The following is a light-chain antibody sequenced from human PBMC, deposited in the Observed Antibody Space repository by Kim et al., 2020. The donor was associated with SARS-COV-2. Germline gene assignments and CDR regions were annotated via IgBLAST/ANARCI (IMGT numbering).Light chain of an antibody. CDR1: SLRNYY. V-gene: IGLV3-19*01. J-gene: IGLJ3*02. CDR3: NSRDRSGDHVV. CDR2: GKY. Sequence: SSELTQDPAVSVALGQTVRLTCQGDSLRNYYATWYQQRPGQAPVLVLYGKYNRPSGIPDRFSGSASGNTASLTITGAQAEDEAVYYCNSRDRSGDHVVFG.